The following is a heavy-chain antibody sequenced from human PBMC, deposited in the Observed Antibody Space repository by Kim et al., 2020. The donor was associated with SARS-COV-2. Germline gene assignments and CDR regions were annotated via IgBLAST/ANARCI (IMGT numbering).Heavy chain of an antibody. D-gene: IGHD4-17*01. V-gene: IGHV1-46*01. Sequence: ASVKVSCKASGYTFTSYYMHWVRQAPGQGLEWMGIINPSGGSTSYAQKFQGRVTMTRDTSTSTVYMELSSLRSEDTAVYYCARMLYGDYVYDAFDIWGQGPMVTVSS. CDR3: ARMLYGDYVYDAFDI. CDR2: INPSGGST. J-gene: IGHJ3*02. CDR1: GYTFTSYY.